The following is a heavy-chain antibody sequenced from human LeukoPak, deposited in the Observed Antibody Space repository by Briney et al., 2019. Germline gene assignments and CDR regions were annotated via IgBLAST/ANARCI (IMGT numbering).Heavy chain of an antibody. J-gene: IGHJ5*02. CDR1: GGSISSGGYY. CDR3: ARAGPWQIDP. V-gene: IGHV4-61*08. CDR2: IYYSGST. D-gene: IGHD3-10*01. Sequence: SETLSLTCTVSGGSISSGGYYWSWIRQHPRKGLEWIGYIYYSGSTKYNPSLKSRVTISVDKSKNQFSLKLKSVTAADTAVYYCARAGPWQIDPWGQGTLVTVSS.